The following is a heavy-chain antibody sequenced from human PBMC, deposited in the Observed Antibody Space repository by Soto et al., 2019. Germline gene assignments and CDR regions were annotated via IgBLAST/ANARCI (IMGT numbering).Heavy chain of an antibody. V-gene: IGHV3-23*01. J-gene: IGHJ4*02. CDR3: AKDRGWFNHNYFEY. CDR2: ISGSGGST. CDR1: VFTFSSYA. Sequence: VGSLRLSCASSVFTFSSYAMSCVRHAPGKWLEWVSAISGSGGSTYYADSVKGRFTISRDNSKNTLYLQMNSLRAEDTAVYYCAKDRGWFNHNYFEYWGQGTLVIVSS. D-gene: IGHD6-19*01.